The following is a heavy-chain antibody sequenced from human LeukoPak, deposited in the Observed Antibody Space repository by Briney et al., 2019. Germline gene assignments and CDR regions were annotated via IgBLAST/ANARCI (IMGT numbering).Heavy chain of an antibody. V-gene: IGHV4-34*01. D-gene: IGHD3-3*01. CDR1: GGSLSGYY. J-gene: IGHJ6*03. CDR3: ARERLLSITIFGVVTRKPYYYYMDV. CDR2: INHSGST. Sequence: SETLSLTCAVYGGSLSGYYWSWIRQPPGKGLEWIGEINHSGSTNYNPSLKSRVTISVDTSKNQFSLKLSSVTAADTAVYYCARERLLSITIFGVVTRKPYYYYMDVWGKGTTVTVSS.